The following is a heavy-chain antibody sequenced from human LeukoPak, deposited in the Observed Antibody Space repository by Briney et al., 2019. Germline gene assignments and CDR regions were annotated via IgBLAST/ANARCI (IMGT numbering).Heavy chain of an antibody. CDR2: SRSNGHRYST. CDR3: ARGSYCSGGVCPAPFDS. V-gene: IGHV3-72*01. D-gene: IGHD2-8*02. J-gene: IGHJ4*02. Sequence: PGGSLRLSCAASGFSFSDFYMDWVRQAPGKGLEWIGRSRSNGHRYSTEYAASVRGRFTVSRDESKDLLFLQMTSLKSEDTAVYYCARGSYCSGGVCPAPFDSWGQGSLVTVSS. CDR1: GFSFSDFY.